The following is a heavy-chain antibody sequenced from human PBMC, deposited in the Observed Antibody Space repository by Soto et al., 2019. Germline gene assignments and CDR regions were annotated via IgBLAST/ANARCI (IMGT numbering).Heavy chain of an antibody. D-gene: IGHD3-3*01. Sequence: EAQLVESGGGFVQPGRSLRLSCAGSGFIFDDFAIHWVRQAPGKGLEWVSGISWNSDSIGYADSVKGRFTISRDNAKNSLYLQMNSLRVEDTALYYCTKVVGLYDFWSGPLHFDLWGQGTLVTVSS. CDR2: ISWNSDSI. V-gene: IGHV3-9*01. CDR1: GFIFDDFA. J-gene: IGHJ4*02. CDR3: TKVVGLYDFWSGPLHFDL.